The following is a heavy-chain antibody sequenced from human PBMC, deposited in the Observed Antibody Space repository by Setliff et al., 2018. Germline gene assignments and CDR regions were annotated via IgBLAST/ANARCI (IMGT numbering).Heavy chain of an antibody. J-gene: IGHJ4*02. CDR2: IYKSGIT. CDR1: GDSISRSTHY. Sequence: ASETLSLTCTVSGDSISRSTHYWAWIRQPPGKGLEWIGNIYKSGITYYNPSLKSRVNISVDTPKNHFSLKLTSVTAAGTAVYYCARYPCRLPELAIYGSFDYWGQGALVTVSS. CDR3: ARYPCRLPELAIYGSFDY. D-gene: IGHD3-10*01. V-gene: IGHV4-39*07.